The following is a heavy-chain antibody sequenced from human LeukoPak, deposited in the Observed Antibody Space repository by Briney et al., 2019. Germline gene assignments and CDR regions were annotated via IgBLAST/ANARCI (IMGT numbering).Heavy chain of an antibody. CDR3: VSDRGISRSWRRSVY. Sequence: GGYLRLSCAASAFTVSSHYMSWLRQAPGKGLEWVSVIYSGAGTSYADSVQGQFTISRDNSKNTLYLQIYMEMSEERSVYSAVSDRGISRSWRRSVYWGQGTLVTVSS. D-gene: IGHD6-13*01. J-gene: IGHJ4*02. V-gene: IGHV3-66*02. CDR1: AFTVSSHY. CDR2: IYSGAGT.